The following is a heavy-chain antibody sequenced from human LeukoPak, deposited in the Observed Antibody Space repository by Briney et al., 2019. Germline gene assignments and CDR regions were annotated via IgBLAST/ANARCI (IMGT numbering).Heavy chain of an antibody. CDR1: GGSISSGGYY. D-gene: IGHD5-24*01. V-gene: IGHV4-31*03. CDR2: IYYSGST. J-gene: IGHJ4*02. CDR3: ARDDKTIDGYNFGY. Sequence: PSETLSLTCTVSGGSISSGGYYWSWIRQHPGKGLEWIGYIYYSGSTYYNPSLKSRVTISVDTSKNQFSLKLSSVTAADTAVYYCARDDKTIDGYNFGYWGQGTLVTVSS.